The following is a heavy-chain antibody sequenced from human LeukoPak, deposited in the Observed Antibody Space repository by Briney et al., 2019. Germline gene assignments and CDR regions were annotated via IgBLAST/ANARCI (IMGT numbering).Heavy chain of an antibody. CDR2: IYSGGTT. CDR3: ARVGDHFHWNLDL. D-gene: IGHD3-3*02. J-gene: IGHJ2*01. CDR1: GFTDYTYY. Sequence: PGGSLRLSCAASGFTDYTYYMNWVRQAPGKGLEWVSIIYSGGTTYYADSVKGRFTISRDTSKNTLSLQMNSLRAEDTAVYFCARVGDHFHWNLDLWGRGTLVTVSS. V-gene: IGHV3-53*01.